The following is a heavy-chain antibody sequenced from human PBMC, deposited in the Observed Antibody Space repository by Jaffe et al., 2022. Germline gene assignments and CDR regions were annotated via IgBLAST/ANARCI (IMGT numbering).Heavy chain of an antibody. J-gene: IGHJ4*02. Sequence: QLQLQESGPGLVKPSETLSLTCTVSGGSISSSSYYWGWIRQPPGKGLEWIGSIYYSGSTYYNPSLKSRVTISVDTSKNQFSLKLSSVTAADTAVYYCARPYITIFGVVIEDPGSYFDYWGQGTLVTVSS. CDR3: ARPYITIFGVVIEDPGSYFDY. CDR1: GGSISSSSYY. V-gene: IGHV4-39*01. D-gene: IGHD3-3*01. CDR2: IYYSGST.